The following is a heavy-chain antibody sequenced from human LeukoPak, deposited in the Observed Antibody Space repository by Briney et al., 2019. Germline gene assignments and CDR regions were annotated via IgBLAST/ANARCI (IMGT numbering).Heavy chain of an antibody. CDR3: ATGGSYLSFDY. CDR1: GFTFSSYW. Sequence: GGSLRLSCAASGFTFSSYWMRWVGQAPGKGVEGVASIKQDGSEKYYVDSVKGRFTISRDNATNSLHLQMNTLRAEDTAVYYCATGGSYLSFDYWGQGTLVTVSS. V-gene: IGHV3-7*01. D-gene: IGHD1-26*01. CDR2: IKQDGSEK. J-gene: IGHJ4*02.